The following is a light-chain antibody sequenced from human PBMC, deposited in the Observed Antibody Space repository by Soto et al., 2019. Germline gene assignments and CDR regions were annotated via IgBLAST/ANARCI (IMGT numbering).Light chain of an antibody. J-gene: IGLJ2*01. Sequence: QSVLTQPASVSGSPGQSIAISCTGTSGDVGGYNLVSWYQQHPGKAPKFLIYENNKRPSGVSDRFSGSKSGNTASLTISGLQAEDEADYYCSSHAGSDTYVVFGGGTKLTVL. CDR1: SGDVGGYNL. CDR2: ENN. CDR3: SSHAGSDTYVV. V-gene: IGLV2-23*01.